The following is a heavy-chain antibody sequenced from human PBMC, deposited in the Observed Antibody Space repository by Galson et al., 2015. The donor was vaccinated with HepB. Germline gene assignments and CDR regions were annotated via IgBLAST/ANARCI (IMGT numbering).Heavy chain of an antibody. CDR1: GGSFSGYY. V-gene: IGHV4-34*01. CDR3: ARREERLVYGNPSRAFDI. J-gene: IGHJ3*02. CDR2: INHSGST. D-gene: IGHD5/OR15-5a*01. Sequence: SETLSLTCAVYGGSFSGYYWSWIRQPPGKGLEWIGEINHSGSTNYNPSLKGRVTISVDTSKNQFSLKLSSVTAADTAVYYCARREERLVYGNPSRAFDIWGQGTMVTVSS.